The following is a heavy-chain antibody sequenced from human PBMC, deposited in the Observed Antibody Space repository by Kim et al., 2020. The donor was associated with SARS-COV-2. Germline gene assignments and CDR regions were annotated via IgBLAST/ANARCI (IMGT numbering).Heavy chain of an antibody. Sequence: GGSLRLSCSASGFTFNTYAMHWVRQAPGKGLEYVSAISNNGGITYFSDSVKGRFTISRDNSKNTLYLQMSGLRPEDTAVYYCVKPAGATWSILHFDYWGQGTLVTVSS. V-gene: IGHV3-64D*09. CDR3: VKPAGATWSILHFDY. D-gene: IGHD2-8*02. CDR1: GFTFNTYA. CDR2: ISNNGGIT. J-gene: IGHJ4*02.